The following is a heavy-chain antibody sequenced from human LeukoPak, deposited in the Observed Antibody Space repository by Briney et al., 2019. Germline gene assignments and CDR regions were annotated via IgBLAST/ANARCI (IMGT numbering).Heavy chain of an antibody. CDR2: TYSDGKT. J-gene: IGHJ4*02. V-gene: IGHV3-66*01. CDR3: ACSGPYSNGGVMTDY. CDR1: GLIVGSNY. Sequence: GGSLRLSCAASGLIVGSNYMSWVRQAPGKGLEWVSITYSDGKTNYADSVKGRFTISRDNSKNTLSLQMNSLRAEDTAVYYCACSGPYSNGGVMTDYWGQGTLVTVSS. D-gene: IGHD6-19*01.